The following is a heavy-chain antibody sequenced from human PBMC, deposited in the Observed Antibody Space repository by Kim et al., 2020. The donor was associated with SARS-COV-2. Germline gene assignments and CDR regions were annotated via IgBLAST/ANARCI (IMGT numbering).Heavy chain of an antibody. Sequence: GGSLRLSCAASGISFSSFGMSWVRQAPGKGLEWVSGISGSGRSTYYADSVKGRFTISRDNSKNMLYLQMISLRADDTAVYYCARGEAPDYWGQGTLVTVSS. CDR3: ARGEAPDY. D-gene: IGHD1-26*01. CDR2: ISGSGRST. J-gene: IGHJ4*02. CDR1: GISFSSFG. V-gene: IGHV3-23*01.